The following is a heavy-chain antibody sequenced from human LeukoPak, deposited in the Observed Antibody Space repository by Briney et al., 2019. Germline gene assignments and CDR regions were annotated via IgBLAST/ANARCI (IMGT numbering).Heavy chain of an antibody. Sequence: GASVKVSCKASGYTLTSHYMHWVRRAPGQGLEWMDSISPRGGATIYGQKFQGRVTMTSDTSTSTVYMELSSLRPADTAVYYCASGMQLRVGELFLDTRYDGFDLWGQGTMVTVSS. D-gene: IGHD3-16*01. CDR1: GYTLTSHY. V-gene: IGHV1-46*01. CDR3: ASGMQLRVGELFLDTRYDGFDL. CDR2: ISPRGGAT. J-gene: IGHJ3*01.